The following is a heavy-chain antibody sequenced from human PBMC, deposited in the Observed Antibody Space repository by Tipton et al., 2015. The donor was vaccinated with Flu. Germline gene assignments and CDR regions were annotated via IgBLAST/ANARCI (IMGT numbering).Heavy chain of an antibody. V-gene: IGHV4-59*11. CDR1: GGSISSHY. CDR2: IYYSGSI. Sequence: TLSLTCTVSGGSISSHYWSWIRQPPGKGLEWIGYIYYSGSISYNPSLKSRVTISVDTSKNQFSLKLSSVTAADTAVYYCVRIYYYGSGDYYLDSWGQGTLVTVSS. CDR3: VRIYYYGSGDYYLDS. J-gene: IGHJ4*02. D-gene: IGHD3-10*01.